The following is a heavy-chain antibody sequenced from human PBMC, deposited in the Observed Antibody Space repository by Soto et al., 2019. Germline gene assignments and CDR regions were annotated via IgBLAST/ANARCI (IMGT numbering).Heavy chain of an antibody. J-gene: IGHJ4*02. Sequence: QVQLVPSGAEVKKPGASVKVSFKASGYTVSSYGISGVRQAPGQGLERMGWISAYNGNTIYAQKLHGRVTMTTDTSTSTAYIELRSLRSDDTAVYSCARGLQPLDYWGQGTLVTVSS. CDR2: ISAYNGNT. D-gene: IGHD4-4*01. CDR3: ARGLQPLDY. CDR1: GYTVSSYG. V-gene: IGHV1-18*01.